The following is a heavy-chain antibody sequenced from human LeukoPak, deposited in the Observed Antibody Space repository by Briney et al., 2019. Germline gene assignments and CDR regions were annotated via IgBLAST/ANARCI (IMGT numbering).Heavy chain of an antibody. D-gene: IGHD6-19*01. V-gene: IGHV3-53*01. CDR2: IYSGGST. Sequence: GGSLRLSCAASGCTVSSNYMSWVRQAPGKGLEWVSVIYSGGSTYYADSVKGRFTISRDNSKNTLYLQMNSLRAEDTAVYYCARPAVSGWTLDYWGQGTLVTVSS. CDR1: GCTVSSNY. J-gene: IGHJ4*02. CDR3: ARPAVSGWTLDY.